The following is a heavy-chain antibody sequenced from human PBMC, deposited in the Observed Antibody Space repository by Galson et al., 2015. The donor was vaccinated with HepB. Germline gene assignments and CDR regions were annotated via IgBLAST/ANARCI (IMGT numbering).Heavy chain of an antibody. CDR3: ARDGGLRWFYYGMDV. J-gene: IGHJ6*02. CDR2: INAGNGNT. Sequence: SVKVSCKASGYTFTSYAMHWVRQAPGQRLEWMGWINAGNGNTKYSQKFQGRVTITRDSSASTAYMELSSLRSEDTAVYYCARDGGLRWFYYGMDVWGQGTTLTVSS. CDR1: GYTFTSYA. D-gene: IGHD4-23*01. V-gene: IGHV1-3*01.